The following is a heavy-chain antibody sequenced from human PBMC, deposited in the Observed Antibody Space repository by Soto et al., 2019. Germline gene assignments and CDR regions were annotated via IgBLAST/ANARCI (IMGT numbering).Heavy chain of an antibody. V-gene: IGHV1-69*04. D-gene: IGHD2-2*01. CDR1: GYIFTSYY. Sequence: ASVKVSCKAVGYIFTSYYIHWVRQAPGQGLEWMGRIIPILGIANYAQKFQGRVTITADKSTSTAYMELSSLRSEDTAVYYCARDCSSTSCYAYPWGQGTLVTVS. CDR3: ARDCSSTSCYAYP. J-gene: IGHJ5*02. CDR2: IIPILGIA.